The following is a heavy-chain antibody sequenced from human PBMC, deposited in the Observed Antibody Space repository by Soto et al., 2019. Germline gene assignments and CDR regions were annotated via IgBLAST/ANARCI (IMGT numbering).Heavy chain of an antibody. V-gene: IGHV4-61*08. D-gene: IGHD6-13*01. CDR3: ARQDGYYHYMDV. CDR2: IYYSGST. Sequence: PSETLSLTCTVSGGSISSGGYYWTWIRQPPGKGLEWIGYIYYSGSTNYNPSLKSRVTISVATSKTQFSLKLSSVTAADTAVYYWARQDGYYHYMDVWGKGTTVTVSS. J-gene: IGHJ6*03. CDR1: GGSISSGGYY.